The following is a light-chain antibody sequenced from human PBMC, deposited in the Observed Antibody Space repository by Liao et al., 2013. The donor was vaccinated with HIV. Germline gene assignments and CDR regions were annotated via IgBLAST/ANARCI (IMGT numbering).Light chain of an antibody. CDR2: HDS. J-gene: IGLJ3*02. CDR1: DIGKKG. CDR3: YSATDNNWV. V-gene: IGLV3-27*01. Sequence: SYVLTQTPSVSLAPGQTARISCGGDDIGKKGVQWYQQKPGQAPVMVISHDSERPSGIPERFSGSSSETTVTLTISRAQVEDEADYYCYSATDNNWVFGGGTKLTVL.